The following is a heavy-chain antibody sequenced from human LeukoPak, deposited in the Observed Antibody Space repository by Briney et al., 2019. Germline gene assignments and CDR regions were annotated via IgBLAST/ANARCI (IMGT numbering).Heavy chain of an antibody. CDR2: ISSSGSTI. D-gene: IGHD3-22*01. Sequence: GGSLRLSCAASGFTFSSYWMSWVRQAPGKGLEWVSYISSSGSTIYYADSVKGRFTISRDNAENSLYLQMNSLRAEDTAVYYCARGRRYYYDSSGYDAFDIWGQGTMVTVSS. J-gene: IGHJ3*02. V-gene: IGHV3-48*04. CDR3: ARGRRYYYDSSGYDAFDI. CDR1: GFTFSSYW.